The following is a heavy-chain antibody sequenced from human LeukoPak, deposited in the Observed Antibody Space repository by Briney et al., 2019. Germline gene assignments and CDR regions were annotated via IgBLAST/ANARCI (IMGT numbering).Heavy chain of an antibody. CDR3: ARGLCTNGVCSDNWFDP. V-gene: IGHV1-2*06. D-gene: IGHD2-8*01. J-gene: IGHJ5*02. CDR2: RNRNSGGT. CDR1: GYTFTGYY. Sequence: ASVKVSFKASGYTFTGYYMHWVRQAPGQGLEWMGRRNRNSGGTNYAPKFQGRVNMTRDTSLSTADMELSRLRSDDAAVYYCARGLCTNGVCSDNWFDPWGQGTLVTVSS.